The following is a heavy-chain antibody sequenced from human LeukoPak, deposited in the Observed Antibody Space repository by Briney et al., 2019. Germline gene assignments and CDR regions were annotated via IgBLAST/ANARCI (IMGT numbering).Heavy chain of an antibody. J-gene: IGHJ6*02. CDR1: GFTFSSYG. D-gene: IGHD6-13*01. CDR3: ARDRLAAAGYYYSGMDV. CDR2: IWYDGSNK. Sequence: GGSLRLSCAASGFTFSSYGMHWVRQAPGKGLEWVAVIWYDGSNKYYADSVKGRFTISRDNSKNTLYLQMNSLRAEDTAVYYCARDRLAAAGYYYSGMDVWGQGTTVTVSS. V-gene: IGHV3-33*01.